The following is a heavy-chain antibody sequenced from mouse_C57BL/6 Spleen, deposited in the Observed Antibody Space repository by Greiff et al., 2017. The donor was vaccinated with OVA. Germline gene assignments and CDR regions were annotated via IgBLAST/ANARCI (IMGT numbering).Heavy chain of an antibody. D-gene: IGHD1-1*01. CDR1: GYTFTSYT. CDR3: ARVGITTVVGYFDY. V-gene: IGHV1-4*01. CDR2: INPSSGYT. Sequence: VQLQQSGAELARPGASVKMSCKASGYTFTSYTMHWVKQRPGQGLEWIGYINPSSGYTKYNQKFKDKATLTADKSSSTAYMQLSSLTSEDSAVYYCARVGITTVVGYFDYWGQGTTLTVSS. J-gene: IGHJ2*01.